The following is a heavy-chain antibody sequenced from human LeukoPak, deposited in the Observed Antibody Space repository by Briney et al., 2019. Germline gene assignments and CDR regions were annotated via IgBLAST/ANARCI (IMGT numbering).Heavy chain of an antibody. CDR2: ISAYNGNT. D-gene: IGHD5-12*01. V-gene: IGHV1-18*01. CDR1: GYTSTSYD. Sequence: GTSVKVSCTTSGYTSTSYDITWVRQAPGQGLEWMGWISAYNGNTNYAQNLQGRVTMTTDTSTSTAHMELRSLRSDDTAVFYCARGGYELDYWGQGTLVTVSS. CDR3: ARGGYELDY. J-gene: IGHJ4*02.